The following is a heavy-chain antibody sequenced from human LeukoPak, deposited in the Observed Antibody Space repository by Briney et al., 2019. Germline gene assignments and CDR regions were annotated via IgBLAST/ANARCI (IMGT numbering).Heavy chain of an antibody. V-gene: IGHV3-15*07. CDR1: DFDFSSHA. Sequence: PGGSLRLSCEASDFDFSSHAMTWVRQAPGKGLEWVGRIKSKTDGGTTDYAAPVKGRFTVSRDDSKNTLYLQMNSLKTEDTAVYYCTTEGDVGDYFDYWGQGTLVTVSS. CDR3: TTEGDVGDYFDY. CDR2: IKSKTDGGTT. D-gene: IGHD3-16*01. J-gene: IGHJ4*02.